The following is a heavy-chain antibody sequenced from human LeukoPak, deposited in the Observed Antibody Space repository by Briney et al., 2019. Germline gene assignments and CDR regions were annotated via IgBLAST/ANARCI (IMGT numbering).Heavy chain of an antibody. CDR1: GGSISSYY. CDR3: ASEAGYSSSWYSH. Sequence: SETLSLTCTVSGGSISSYYWSWIRQPPGKGLEWIGYIYYSGSTNYNPSLKSRVTISVDTSKNQFSLKLSSVTAADTAVYYCASEAGYSSSWYSHWGQGTLVTASS. V-gene: IGHV4-59*01. CDR2: IYYSGST. D-gene: IGHD6-13*01. J-gene: IGHJ4*02.